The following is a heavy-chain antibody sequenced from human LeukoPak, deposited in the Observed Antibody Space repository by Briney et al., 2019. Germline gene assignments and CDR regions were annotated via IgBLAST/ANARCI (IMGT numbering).Heavy chain of an antibody. J-gene: IGHJ4*02. V-gene: IGHV4-61*02. Sequence: PSQTLSLTCTVSGGSISSGSYYWSWIRQPAGKGLEWIGRIYTSGSTNYNPSLKGRVTISVDTSKNQFSLKLSSVTAADTAVYYCASYYDYVWGSYRYTVDYWGQGTLVAVSS. CDR2: IYTSGST. CDR1: GGSISSGSYY. CDR3: ASYYDYVWGSYRYTVDY. D-gene: IGHD3-16*02.